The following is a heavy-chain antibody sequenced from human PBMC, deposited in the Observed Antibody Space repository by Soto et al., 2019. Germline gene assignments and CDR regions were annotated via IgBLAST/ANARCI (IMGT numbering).Heavy chain of an antibody. V-gene: IGHV1-69*01. Sequence: QVQLVQSGAEVKKPGSSVKVSCKASGGTFSSYAISWVQQAPGQGLEWMGGIIPIFGTANYAQKFQGRVTITADESTSTAYMELSSLRSEDTAVYYCATGRYSGSYSGFDYWGQGTLVTVSS. D-gene: IGHD1-26*01. CDR1: GGTFSSYA. J-gene: IGHJ4*02. CDR2: IIPIFGTA. CDR3: ATGRYSGSYSGFDY.